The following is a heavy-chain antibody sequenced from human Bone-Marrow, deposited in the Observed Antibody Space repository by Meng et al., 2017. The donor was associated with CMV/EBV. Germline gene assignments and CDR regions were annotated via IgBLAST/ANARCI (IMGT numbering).Heavy chain of an antibody. V-gene: IGHV4-39*07. CDR2: IYYSGST. J-gene: IGHJ6*02. CDR3: ASGALRYCSSTSCHYYYYGMDV. CDR1: GGSISSSSYY. D-gene: IGHD2-2*01. Sequence: SETLSLTCTVSGGSISSSSYYWGWIRQPPGKGLEWIGSIYYSGSTYYNPSLKSRVTISVDTSKNQFSLKLSSVTAADTAVYYCASGALRYCSSTSCHYYYYGMDVWGQGTTVTVSS.